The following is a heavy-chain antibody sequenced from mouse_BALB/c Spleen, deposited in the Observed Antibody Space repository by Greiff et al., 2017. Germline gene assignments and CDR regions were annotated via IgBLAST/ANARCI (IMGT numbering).Heavy chain of an antibody. CDR1: GYTFTSYY. Sequence: QVQLQQPGAELVKPGASVKLSCKASGYTFTSYYMYWVKQRPGQGLEWIGEINPSNGGTNFNEKFKSKATLTVDKSSSTAYMQLSSLTSEDSAVYYCTRSRAYYGNYFDYWGQGTTLTVSS. V-gene: IGHV1S81*02. J-gene: IGHJ2*01. CDR3: TRSRAYYGNYFDY. CDR2: INPSNGGT. D-gene: IGHD2-10*01.